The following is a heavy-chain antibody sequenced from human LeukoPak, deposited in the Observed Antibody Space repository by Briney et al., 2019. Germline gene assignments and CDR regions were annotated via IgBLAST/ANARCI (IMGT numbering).Heavy chain of an antibody. D-gene: IGHD3-3*01. CDR3: ARLREIPVFGVVTKSTSYFDY. CDR1: GFTFTNYW. Sequence: PGGSLRLSCAASGFTFTNYWMSWVRQAPGKGLELVAHIKQGRSEKYYVDSVKGRFTISRDNAKNSLYLQMNSLRAEDTAVYYCARLREIPVFGVVTKSTSYFDYWGQGTLVTVSS. J-gene: IGHJ4*02. CDR2: IKQGRSEK. V-gene: IGHV3-7*01.